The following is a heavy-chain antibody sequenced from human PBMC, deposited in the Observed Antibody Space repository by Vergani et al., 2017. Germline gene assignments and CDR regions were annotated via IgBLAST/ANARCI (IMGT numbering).Heavy chain of an antibody. V-gene: IGHV1-69*12. J-gene: IGHJ6*02. CDR3: ARDRELLRYYYYYGMDV. Sequence: QVQLVQSGAEVKKPGSSLKVSCKASGGTFSSYAISWVRQAPGQGLEWMGGIITIFGTANYAQKFQGRVTITADESTSTAYMELSSLRSEDTAVYYCARDRELLRYYYYYGMDVWGQGTTVTVSS. CDR1: GGTFSSYA. CDR2: IITIFGTA. D-gene: IGHD1-26*01.